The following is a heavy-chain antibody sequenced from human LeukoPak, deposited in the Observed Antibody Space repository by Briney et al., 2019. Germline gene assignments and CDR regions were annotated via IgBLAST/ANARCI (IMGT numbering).Heavy chain of an antibody. CDR1: GFTFSSYG. Sequence: PGGSLRLSCAASGFTFSSYGMHWVRQAPGKGLEWVAVISYDGSNKYYADSVKGRFTISRDNSKNTLYLQMNSLRAEDTAVYYCAKPHYDFWSGLPDYWGQGTLVTVSS. D-gene: IGHD3-3*01. V-gene: IGHV3-30*18. CDR3: AKPHYDFWSGLPDY. J-gene: IGHJ4*02. CDR2: ISYDGSNK.